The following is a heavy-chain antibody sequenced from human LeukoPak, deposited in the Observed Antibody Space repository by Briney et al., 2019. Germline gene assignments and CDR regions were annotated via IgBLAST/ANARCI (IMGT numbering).Heavy chain of an antibody. CDR3: ARDIGSGWYTGAFDI. CDR1: GGSFSGYY. CDR2: INHSGST. J-gene: IGHJ3*02. D-gene: IGHD6-19*01. Sequence: SETLSLTCAVYGGSFSGYYWGWIRQPPGKGLEWIGEINHSGSTNYNPSLKSRVTISVDTSKNQFSLKLSSVTAADTAVYYCARDIGSGWYTGAFDIWGQGTMVTVSS. V-gene: IGHV4-34*01.